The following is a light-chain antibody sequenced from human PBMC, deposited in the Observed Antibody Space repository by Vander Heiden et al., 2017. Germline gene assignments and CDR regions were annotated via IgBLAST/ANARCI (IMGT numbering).Light chain of an antibody. CDR3: QSYDSSLSGYV. CDR1: SCNIGATYD. J-gene: IGLJ1*01. CDR2: GNS. Sequence: HSVLLHLPSLSPAPPHRVTIGCTGSSCNIGATYDVHGYQQLPGTAPKRLISGNSNRPAGVPDRFSGSKSGTSASLASTGLQAEDEADYYCQSYDSSLSGYVFGTGTKVTVL. V-gene: IGLV1-40*01.